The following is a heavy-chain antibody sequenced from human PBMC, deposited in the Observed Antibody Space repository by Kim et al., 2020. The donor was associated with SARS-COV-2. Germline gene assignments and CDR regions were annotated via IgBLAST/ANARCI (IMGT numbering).Heavy chain of an antibody. D-gene: IGHD2-2*02. J-gene: IGHJ5*02. CDR2: IYYSGST. CDR1: GGSISSGDYY. V-gene: IGHV4-30-4*01. Sequence: SETLSLTCTVSGGSISSGDYYWSWIRQPPGKGLEWIGYIYYSGSTYYNPSLKSRVTISVDTSKNQFSLKLSSVTAADTAVYYCARVIVPAAIQYNWFDPWGQGTLVTVSS. CDR3: ARVIVPAAIQYNWFDP.